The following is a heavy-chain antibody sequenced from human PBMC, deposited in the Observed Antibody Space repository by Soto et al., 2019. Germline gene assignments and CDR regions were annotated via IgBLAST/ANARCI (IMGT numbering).Heavy chain of an antibody. CDR1: GGSFSGYY. V-gene: IGHV4-34*01. D-gene: IGHD6-13*01. CDR2: INHSGST. J-gene: IGHJ4*02. Sequence: SETLSLTCAVYGGSFSGYYWSWIRQPPGKGLEWIGEINHSGSTNYNPSLKSRVTISVDTSKNQFSLKLSSVTAADTAVYYCARTPRFRGIFDYWGQGTLVTVSS. CDR3: ARTPRFRGIFDY.